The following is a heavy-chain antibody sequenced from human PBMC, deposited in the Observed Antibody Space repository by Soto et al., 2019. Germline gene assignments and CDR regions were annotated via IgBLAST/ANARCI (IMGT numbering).Heavy chain of an antibody. CDR3: ARTKANDDFWSGYYRPYYFDY. D-gene: IGHD3-3*01. J-gene: IGHJ4*02. CDR1: GGSISSGGNY. CDR2: IYYSGST. V-gene: IGHV4-31*03. Sequence: PSETLSLTCTVSGGSISSGGNYWSWIRQHPGKGLEWIGYIYYSGSTYYNPSLKSRVTISVDTSKNKFSLKLSSVTAADTAVYYCARTKANDDFWSGYYRPYYFDYWGQGTMVTVSS.